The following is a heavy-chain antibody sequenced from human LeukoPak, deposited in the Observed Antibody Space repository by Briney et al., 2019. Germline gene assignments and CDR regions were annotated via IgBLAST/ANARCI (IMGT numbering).Heavy chain of an antibody. CDR2: IGRNGHRT. CDR3: AKDLNIVVVPAAMRGDWFDP. Sequence: GGSMRLSCAASGLSIDNYAMSWVRQAPGKGLEWVSAIGRNGHRTYYADSVKGRFTISRDNSKNTLYLQMNSLRAEDTAVYYCAKDLNIVVVPAAMRGDWFDPWGQGTLVTVSS. J-gene: IGHJ5*02. CDR1: GLSIDNYA. V-gene: IGHV3-23*01. D-gene: IGHD2-2*01.